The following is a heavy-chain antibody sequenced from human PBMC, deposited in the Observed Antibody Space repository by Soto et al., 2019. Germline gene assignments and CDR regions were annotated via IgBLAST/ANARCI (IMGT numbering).Heavy chain of an antibody. Sequence: EVQLLESGGGVTPPGGSLRRSCVASGFNFNNYAMSWVRQAPGKGLEWVAAMSGVGGSIYYADSVKGRFTISRDNSKNTLFLQISSLRADDTAVYYCANNHLTGGSRPGFGYYVHYCGQGTLVTVSS. D-gene: IGHD2-8*02. CDR2: MSGVGGSI. CDR1: GFNFNNYA. J-gene: IGHJ4*02. V-gene: IGHV3-23*01. CDR3: ANNHLTGGSRPGFGYYVHY.